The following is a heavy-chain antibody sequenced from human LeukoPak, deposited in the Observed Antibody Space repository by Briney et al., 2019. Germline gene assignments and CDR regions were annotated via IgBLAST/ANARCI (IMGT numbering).Heavy chain of an antibody. CDR1: GGSISTYY. V-gene: IGHV4-59*08. D-gene: IGHD2-15*01. CDR2: IYYTGST. Sequence: SETLSLTCTVSGGSISTYYWSWTRQPPGKGLEWIGYIYYTGSTNYNPSLKSRVTISVDTSKNQFSLKLSSVTAADTAVYYCARGDSYYFDYWGQGTLVTVSS. J-gene: IGHJ4*02. CDR3: ARGDSYYFDY.